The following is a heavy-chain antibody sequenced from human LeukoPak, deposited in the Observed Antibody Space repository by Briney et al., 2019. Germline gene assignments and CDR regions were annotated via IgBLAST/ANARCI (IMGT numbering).Heavy chain of an antibody. J-gene: IGHJ2*01. CDR2: INHSGST. V-gene: IGHV4-34*01. CDR1: GGSFSGYY. Sequence: KPSETLSLTCAVYGGSFSGYYWSWIRQPPGKGLEWIGEINHSGSTNYNPSLNSRVTMSVDTSKNQFSLNLRSVTAADTAFYYCASQTLPGWYFNVWGRGTLVTVSS. CDR3: ASQTLPGWYFNV.